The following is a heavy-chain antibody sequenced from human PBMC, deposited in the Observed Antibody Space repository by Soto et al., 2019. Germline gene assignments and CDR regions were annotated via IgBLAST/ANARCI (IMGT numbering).Heavy chain of an antibody. CDR2: SNHSGST. D-gene: IGHD5-18*01. CDR3: ARGPGYSYGYSVYYYYYGMDV. V-gene: IGHV4-34*01. CDR1: CGSLSGVY. J-gene: IGHJ6*02. Sequence: SETLSLTCVVYCGSLSGVYWTWIRQPPGKGLEWIGESNHSGSTNYSPSLESRVTISLDTSNNQFSLKLSSVTAADTAVYYCARGPGYSYGYSVYYYYYGMDVWGQGTTVTVSS.